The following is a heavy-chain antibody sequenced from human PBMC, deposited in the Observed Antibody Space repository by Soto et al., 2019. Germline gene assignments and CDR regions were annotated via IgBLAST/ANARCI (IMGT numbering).Heavy chain of an antibody. J-gene: IGHJ6*02. CDR3: AKDLHYYGSGNLYYYYGMDV. CDR1: GFTFSSYA. V-gene: IGHV3-23*01. D-gene: IGHD3-10*01. Sequence: GGSLRLSCAASGFTFSSYAMSWVRQAPGKGLEWVSAISGSGGSTYYADSVKGRFTISRDNSKNTLYLQMNSLRAEDTAVYYCAKDLHYYGSGNLYYYYGMDVWGQGTTVTVSS. CDR2: ISGSGGST.